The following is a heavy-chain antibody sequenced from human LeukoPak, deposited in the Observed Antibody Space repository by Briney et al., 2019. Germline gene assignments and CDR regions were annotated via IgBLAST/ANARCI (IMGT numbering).Heavy chain of an antibody. CDR1: GRSISSYY. D-gene: IGHD3-3*01. J-gene: IGHJ6*02. Sequence: SETLSLTCTVSGRSISSYYWSWIRQPPGKGLEWIGYIYYSGSTNYNPSLKSRVTISVDTSKNQFSLKLSSVTAADTAVYYCARARPDPNDFWSGYYYYYYGMDVWGRGTTVTVSS. CDR2: IYYSGST. CDR3: ARARPDPNDFWSGYYYYYYGMDV. V-gene: IGHV4-59*01.